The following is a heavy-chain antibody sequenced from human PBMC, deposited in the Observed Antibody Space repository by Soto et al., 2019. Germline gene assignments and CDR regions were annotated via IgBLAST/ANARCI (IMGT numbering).Heavy chain of an antibody. CDR1: GFSFSGNW. Sequence: EVQLVESGGGLVQPGGSLRLSCATSGFSFSGNWIHWVRQAPGKGLVWVSHINGDGSSTNYADSVKGRFTISRDYAKNTLYLQMNSLRVEDTAVYYCARGGAYIYGPQYDWGQGTLVTVSS. CDR2: INGDGSST. D-gene: IGHD5-18*01. CDR3: ARGGAYIYGPQYD. V-gene: IGHV3-74*01. J-gene: IGHJ4*02.